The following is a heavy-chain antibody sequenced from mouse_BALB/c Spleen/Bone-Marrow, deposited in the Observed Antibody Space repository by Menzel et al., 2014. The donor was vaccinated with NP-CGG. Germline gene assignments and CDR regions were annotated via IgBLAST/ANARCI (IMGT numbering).Heavy chain of an antibody. CDR1: GDSITSGY. CDR3: ARIYYDSHWYFDA. V-gene: IGHV3-8*02. J-gene: IGHJ1*01. D-gene: IGHD2-4*01. Sequence: EVKLQESGPSLVKPSQTLSLPCSVTGDSITSGYWNWIRKFPGNKLEYMGYISYSGSTYYNPSLKSRISITRDTSKNQYYLQLNSVTTEDTATYYCARIYYDSHWYFDAWGAGTTVTVSS. CDR2: ISYSGST.